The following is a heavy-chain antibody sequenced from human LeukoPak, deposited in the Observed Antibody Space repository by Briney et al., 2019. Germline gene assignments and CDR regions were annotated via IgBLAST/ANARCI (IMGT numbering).Heavy chain of an antibody. Sequence: SETLSLTCTVSGGSISSYYWSWLRQSAGKGLEWIGRIYTTGNTNYNPSLKSRVTMSVDTSKNQFSLRLSSVTAADTAVYYCARDNSVRDEAWWFNPWGQGTLVTVSS. J-gene: IGHJ5*02. V-gene: IGHV4-4*07. CDR2: IYTTGNT. CDR3: ARDNSVRDEAWWFNP. D-gene: IGHD5-24*01. CDR1: GGSISSYY.